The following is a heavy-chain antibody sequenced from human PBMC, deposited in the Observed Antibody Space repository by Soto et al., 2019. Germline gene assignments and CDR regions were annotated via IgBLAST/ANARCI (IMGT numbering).Heavy chain of an antibody. CDR1: GYTFTGYY. J-gene: IGHJ6*02. CDR2: INPNSGGT. Sequence: ASVKVSCKASGYTFTGYYMHWVRQATGQELEKMRWINPNSGGTNYAQKFQGWVTMTRDTSISTAYMELSRLRSDDTAVYYCATVHCSGGSCYSAYYYYGMDVWGQGTTVTVSS. CDR3: ATVHCSGGSCYSAYYYYGMDV. D-gene: IGHD2-15*01. V-gene: IGHV1-2*04.